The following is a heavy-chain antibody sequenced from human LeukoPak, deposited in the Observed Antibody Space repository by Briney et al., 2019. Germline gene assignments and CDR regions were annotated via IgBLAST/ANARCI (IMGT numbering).Heavy chain of an antibody. CDR1: GGSISSSSYY. D-gene: IGHD6-13*01. CDR2: IYYSGST. J-gene: IGHJ2*01. V-gene: IGHV4-39*07. CDR3: AQIPAAGTYLGYFDL. Sequence: SETLSLTCTVSGGSISSSSYYWGWIRQPPGKGLEWIGSIYYSGSTYYNPSLKSRATISVDTSKNQFSLKLNSVTAADTAVYYCAQIPAAGTYLGYFDLWGRGTLVTVSS.